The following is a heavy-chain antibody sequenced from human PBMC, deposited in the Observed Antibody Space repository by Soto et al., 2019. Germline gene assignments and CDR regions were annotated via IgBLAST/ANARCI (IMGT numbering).Heavy chain of an antibody. D-gene: IGHD3-10*01. CDR3: ARGLLNNWFDP. Sequence: SETLSLTCSVSGGSISGYYCSWFRQPPGKGLEWIGYMGYSGFTSVGPDRYIYYSGSTYYNPSLKSRVTISVDTSKNQFSLKLSSVTAADTAVYYCARGLLNNWFDPWGQGTLVTVSS. J-gene: IGHJ5*02. CDR1: GGSISGYY. CDR2: MGYSGFTSVGPDRYIYYSGST. V-gene: IGHV4-59*08.